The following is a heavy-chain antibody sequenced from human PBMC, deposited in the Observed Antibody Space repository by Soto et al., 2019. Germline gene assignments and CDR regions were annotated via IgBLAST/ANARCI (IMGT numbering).Heavy chain of an antibody. CDR3: ARKEGDSSGYAQYYFDY. J-gene: IGHJ4*02. V-gene: IGHV1-18*01. CDR1: GYTFTSYG. Sequence: GASVKVSCKASGYTFTSYGISWVRQAPGQGLEWMGWISAYNGNTNYAQKLQGRVTMTTDTSTSTAYMELRSLKSDDPAVYYWARKEGDSSGYAQYYFDYWRQGTLVTVSS. D-gene: IGHD3-22*01. CDR2: ISAYNGNT.